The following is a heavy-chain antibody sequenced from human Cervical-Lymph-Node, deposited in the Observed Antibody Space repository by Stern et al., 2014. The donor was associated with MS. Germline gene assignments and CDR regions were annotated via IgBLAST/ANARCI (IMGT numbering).Heavy chain of an antibody. Sequence: MQMVECGGGVVQPGRSLTLSCAASGFSLSNSAMHWVRQAPGKGLEWVAVMSFVGGNKKYGDSVKGRFSISRDMANNTLFLQMNSLRLEDTAVYYCMGVGDAMHVWGQGTTVIVSS. J-gene: IGHJ6*02. CDR1: GFSLSNSA. CDR2: MSFVGGNK. V-gene: IGHV3-30*03. CDR3: MGVGDAMHV.